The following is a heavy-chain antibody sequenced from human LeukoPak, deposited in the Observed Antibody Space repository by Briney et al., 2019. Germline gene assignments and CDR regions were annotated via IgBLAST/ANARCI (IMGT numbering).Heavy chain of an antibody. CDR1: GGSFSGYY. Sequence: PSETLSLTCAVYGGSFSGYYWSWIRQPPGKGLEWIGEINDGESTNYNPSLKSRVTLSVDTSKNQFSLKLSSVTAADTAIYYCARETAAAGSFIAINDYWGQGTLVTVSS. CDR3: ARETAAAGSFIAINDY. V-gene: IGHV4-34*01. D-gene: IGHD6-13*01. J-gene: IGHJ4*02. CDR2: INDGEST.